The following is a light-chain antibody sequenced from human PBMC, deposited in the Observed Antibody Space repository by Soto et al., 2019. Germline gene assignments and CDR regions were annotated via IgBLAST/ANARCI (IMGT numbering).Light chain of an antibody. CDR3: EQYNNWPPIT. CDR1: QSVSSSY. Sequence: EIVMTQSPATLSVSPGERATLSCRASQSVSSSYLAWYQQKPGQAPRLLIYDTSTRATGIPARFRGSGSGTEFTLTISSLHSEDFAVYYCEQYNNWPPITFGQGARLEI. CDR2: DTS. J-gene: IGKJ5*01. V-gene: IGKV3-15*01.